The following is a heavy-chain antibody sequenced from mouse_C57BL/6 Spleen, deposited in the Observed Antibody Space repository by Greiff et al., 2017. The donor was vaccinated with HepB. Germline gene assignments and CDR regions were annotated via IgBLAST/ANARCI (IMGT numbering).Heavy chain of an antibody. CDR3: ARSITTVVAENWYFDV. V-gene: IGHV1-80*01. CDR2: IYPGDGDT. CDR1: GYAFSSYW. J-gene: IGHJ1*03. D-gene: IGHD1-1*01. Sequence: LQESGAELVKPGASVKISCKASGYAFSSYWMNWVKQRPGKGLEWIGQIYPGDGDTNYNGKFKGKATLTADKSSSTAYMQLSSLTSEDSAVYFCARSITTVVAENWYFDVWGTGTTVTVSS.